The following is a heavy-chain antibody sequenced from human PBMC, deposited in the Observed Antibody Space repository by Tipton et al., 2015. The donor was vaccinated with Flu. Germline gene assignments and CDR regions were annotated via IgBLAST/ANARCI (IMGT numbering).Heavy chain of an antibody. CDR1: GGSFSGYY. CDR2: INHSGST. J-gene: IGHJ4*02. Sequence: TLSLTCAVYGGSFSGYYWSWIRQPPGKGLEWIGEINHSGSTNYNPSLKSRVTISVDTSKNQFSLKLRSVTAADTAVYYCARGQDYYDSSGYFDYWGQGTLVTVSS. CDR3: ARGQDYYDSSGYFDY. V-gene: IGHV4-34*01. D-gene: IGHD3-22*01.